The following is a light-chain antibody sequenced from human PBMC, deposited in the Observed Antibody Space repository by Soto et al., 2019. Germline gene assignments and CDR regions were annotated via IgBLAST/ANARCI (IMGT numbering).Light chain of an antibody. CDR2: FAS. CDR1: QSVASSY. CDR3: QQYSSSPFT. Sequence: EIVLTQSPGTLSLSPGEGATLSCRASQSVASSYLAWYQQKAGQTPRLLLYFASNRATGIPDRFSGSGSGTDFTLTISRLEPEDFAVYYCQQYSSSPFTFGGGTKVEIK. V-gene: IGKV3-20*01. J-gene: IGKJ4*01.